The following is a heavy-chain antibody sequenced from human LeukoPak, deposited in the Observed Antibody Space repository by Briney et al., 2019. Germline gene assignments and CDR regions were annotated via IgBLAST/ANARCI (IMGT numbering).Heavy chain of an antibody. CDR2: IKQDGSEK. V-gene: IGHV3-7*01. J-gene: IGHJ4*02. CDR3: ARDLQGPPDY. CDR1: GFTFRSYW. Sequence: PGGSLRLSCAASGFTFRSYWMSWVRQAPGKGLEWVANIKQDGSEKYYVDSVKGRFTISRDNAKNSLYLQMNSLRAEDTAVYYCARDLQGPPDYWGQGTLVTVSS.